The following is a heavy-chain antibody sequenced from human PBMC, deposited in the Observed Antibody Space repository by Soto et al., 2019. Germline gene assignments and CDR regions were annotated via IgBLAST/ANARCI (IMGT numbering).Heavy chain of an antibody. CDR2: IGISSSTT. D-gene: IGHD5-12*01. J-gene: IGHJ4*02. CDR1: GFTFSSYS. V-gene: IGHV3-48*01. Sequence: PGGSLRLSCAASGFTFSSYSMNRVRQAPGKGLEWLSYIGISSSTTQYADSVKGRFTIPRDNAKNSLYLQMNSLRGEDTAVYYCARDLLWIFDYWSQGTLVTVSS. CDR3: ARDLLWIFDY.